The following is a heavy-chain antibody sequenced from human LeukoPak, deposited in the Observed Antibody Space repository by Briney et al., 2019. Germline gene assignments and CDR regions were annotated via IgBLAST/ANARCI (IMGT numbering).Heavy chain of an antibody. D-gene: IGHD2-8*01. J-gene: IGHJ4*02. Sequence: ASVKVSCKAPGGTFISYAISWVRQAPGQGLEWMGKINLSGGSTTYAQKFQGRVTMTRDTSTSTVYMELSSLRSEDTAVYYCARDYVDDIPMIKDYWGQGTLVTVSS. V-gene: IGHV1-46*01. CDR2: INLSGGST. CDR3: ARDYVDDIPMIKDY. CDR1: GGTFISYA.